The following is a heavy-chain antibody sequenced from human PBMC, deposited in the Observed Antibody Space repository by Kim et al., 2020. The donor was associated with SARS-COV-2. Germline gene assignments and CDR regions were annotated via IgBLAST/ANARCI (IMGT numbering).Heavy chain of an antibody. J-gene: IGHJ6*02. CDR1: GYTFTSYG. CDR3: ARMVGYCSGGSCDSGWYYYYGMDV. D-gene: IGHD2-15*01. V-gene: IGHV1-18*01. Sequence: ASVKVSCKASGYTFTSYGISWVRQAPGQGLEWMGWISAYNGNTNYAQKLQGRGTMTTDTSTSTAYMELRSLRSDDTAVYYWARMVGYCSGGSCDSGWYYYYGMDVWGQGTTVTVSS. CDR2: ISAYNGNT.